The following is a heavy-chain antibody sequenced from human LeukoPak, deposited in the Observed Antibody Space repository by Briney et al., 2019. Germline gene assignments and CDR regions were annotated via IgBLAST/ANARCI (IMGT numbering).Heavy chain of an antibody. V-gene: IGHV1-2*02. Sequence: WASVKVSCKASGYTFTGYYMHWVRQAPGQGLEWMGWINPNSGGTNYAQKFHGRVTMTRDTSISTAYMELSRLRSDDTAVYYCARGLMTTVTKGDYWGQGTLVTVSS. CDR2: INPNSGGT. J-gene: IGHJ4*02. CDR1: GYTFTGYY. CDR3: ARGLMTTVTKGDY. D-gene: IGHD4-17*01.